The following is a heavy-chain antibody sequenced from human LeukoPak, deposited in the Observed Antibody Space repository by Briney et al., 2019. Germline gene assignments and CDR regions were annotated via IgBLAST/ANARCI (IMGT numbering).Heavy chain of an antibody. V-gene: IGHV1-8*01. J-gene: IGHJ5*02. CDR1: GYTFTSYD. CDR2: MNPNSGNT. D-gene: IGHD2-15*01. CDR3: ARGPDCSGGSCYSGTWFDP. Sequence: GASVKVSCKASGYTFTSYDINWVRQATGQGLEWMGWMNPNSGNTGYAQKFQGRVTMTRNTSISTAYMELNSLRSEDTAVYYCARGPDCSGGSCYSGTWFDPWGQGTLVTVSS.